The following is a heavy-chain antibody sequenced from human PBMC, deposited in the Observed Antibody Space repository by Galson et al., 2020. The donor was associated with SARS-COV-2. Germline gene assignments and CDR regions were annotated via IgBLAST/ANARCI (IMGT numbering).Heavy chain of an antibody. CDR3: ARDPKKYYYGSGSYYSLGFGLDY. CDR2: IIPIFGTA. J-gene: IGHJ4*02. D-gene: IGHD3-10*01. V-gene: IGHV1-69*13. Sequence: SVKVSCKASGGTFSSYAISWVRQAPGHGLEWMGGIIPIFGTAHYPQKFQRRVPPTADESTRTAYMELSSLRSEDTAVYYCARDPKKYYYGSGSYYSLGFGLDYWGQGTLVTVSS. CDR1: GGTFSSYA.